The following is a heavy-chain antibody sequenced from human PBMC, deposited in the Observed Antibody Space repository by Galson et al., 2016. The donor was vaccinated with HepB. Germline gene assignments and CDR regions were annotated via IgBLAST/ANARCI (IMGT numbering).Heavy chain of an antibody. CDR2: INHSGNT. CDR1: GGSLRGYY. Sequence: TLSLTCAVYGGSLRGYYWSWIRQPPGKGLEWIGEINHSGNTNYNPSLKSRVTMTVDASKNQFSLTLRSATAADTALYFCSRISLRVGQDYWGQGTLVTVSS. D-gene: IGHD1-26*01. CDR3: SRISLRVGQDY. J-gene: IGHJ4*02. V-gene: IGHV4-34*01.